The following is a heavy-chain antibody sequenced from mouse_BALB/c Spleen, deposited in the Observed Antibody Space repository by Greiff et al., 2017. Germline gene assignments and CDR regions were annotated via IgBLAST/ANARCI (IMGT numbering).Heavy chain of an antibody. Sequence: EVKLQESGPGLVKPSQSLSLTCSVTGYSITSGYYWNWIRQFPGNKLEWMGYISYDGSNNYNPSLKNRISITRDTSKNQFFLKLNSVTTEDTATYYCAVNYAYAMDYWGQGTSVTVSS. CDR3: AVNYAYAMDY. CDR2: ISYDGSN. J-gene: IGHJ4*01. CDR1: GYSITSGYY. V-gene: IGHV3-6*02. D-gene: IGHD2-1*01.